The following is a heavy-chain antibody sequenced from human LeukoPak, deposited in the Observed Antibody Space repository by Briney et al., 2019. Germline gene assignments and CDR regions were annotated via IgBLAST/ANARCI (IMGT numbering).Heavy chain of an antibody. CDR1: GFTFDDYA. D-gene: IGHD2-2*02. J-gene: IGHJ6*03. V-gene: IGHV3-43D*04. CDR3: AKGGGYCSSTSCYNTRYYYYYYMDV. CDR2: ISWDGGST. Sequence: GGSLRLFCAASGFTFDDYAMHWVRQAPGKGLEWVSLISWDGGSTYYADSVKGRFTISRDNSKNSLYLQMNSLRAEDTALYYCAKGGGYCSSTSCYNTRYYYYYYMDVWGKGTTVTVSS.